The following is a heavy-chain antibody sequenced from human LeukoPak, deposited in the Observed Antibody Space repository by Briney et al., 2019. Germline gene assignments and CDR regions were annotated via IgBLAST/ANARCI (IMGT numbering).Heavy chain of an antibody. D-gene: IGHD4-17*01. CDR2: IYYSGST. CDR1: GGSISRGGYY. V-gene: IGHV4-30-4*01. Sequence: SETLSLTCTVSGGSISRGGYYWSWIRQPPGEGLEWIGYIYYSGSTYYHPSLKSPVTISLDTSKNQFSLKLSSVTAADTAVYYCARVTTVTTSFHCDYWGQGTLVTVSS. J-gene: IGHJ4*02. CDR3: ARVTTVTTSFHCDY.